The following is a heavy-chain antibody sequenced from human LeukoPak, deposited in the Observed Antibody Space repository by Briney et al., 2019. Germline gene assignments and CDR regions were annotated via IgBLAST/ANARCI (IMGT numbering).Heavy chain of an antibody. CDR3: AKGSSNWRDYYYFDY. V-gene: IGHV3-30-3*01. D-gene: IGHD6-13*01. CDR2: ISYDGTNK. Sequence: GGSLGLSCAASGFTFSTYAMHWVRQAPGKGLEWVALISYDGTNKYYADSVKGRFTISRDNSRNTLSLQMNSLRVEDTAVYYCAKGSSNWRDYYYFDYWGQGTLVTVSS. J-gene: IGHJ4*02. CDR1: GFTFSTYA.